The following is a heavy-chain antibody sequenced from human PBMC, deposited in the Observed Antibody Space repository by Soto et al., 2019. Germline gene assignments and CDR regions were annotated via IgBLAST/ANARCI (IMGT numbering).Heavy chain of an antibody. J-gene: IGHJ4*02. CDR2: ISWNSDSI. V-gene: IGHV3-9*01. CDR3: AKDIGSSYFTSYFDS. D-gene: IGHD6-13*01. Sequence: EVQLVESGGGLVQPGRSQRLSCAASGFTFGDYAMHWVRQTPGKGLEWVSCISWNSDSIAYADSVKGRFTISRDNAKNSLYLQMDSLKAEDTAFYYCAKDIGSSYFTSYFDSWGQGTLVTVSS. CDR1: GFTFGDYA.